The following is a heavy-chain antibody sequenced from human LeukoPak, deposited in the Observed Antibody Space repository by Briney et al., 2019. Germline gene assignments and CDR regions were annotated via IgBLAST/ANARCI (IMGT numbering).Heavy chain of an antibody. Sequence: PSETLSLTCTVSGYSISSGYYWGWIRQPPGKGLEWIGSIYYSGGTYYNPSLKSRVTISVDTSKNQFSLKLSSVTAADTAVYYCARTDSSGYYPLDAFDIWGQGTMVTVSS. J-gene: IGHJ3*02. CDR2: IYYSGGT. D-gene: IGHD3-22*01. V-gene: IGHV4-38-2*02. CDR3: ARTDSSGYYPLDAFDI. CDR1: GYSISSGYY.